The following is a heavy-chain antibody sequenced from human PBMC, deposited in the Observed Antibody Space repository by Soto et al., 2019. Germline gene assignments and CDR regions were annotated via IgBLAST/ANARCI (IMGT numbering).Heavy chain of an antibody. Sequence: GGSLRLSCAASGFTFSSYDMHWVRQATGKGLEWVSAIGTAGDTYYPGSVKGRFTISRENAKNSLYLQMNSLRAGDTAVYYCARWEVTRGFDYWGQGTLVTVSS. CDR1: GFTFSSYD. CDR2: IGTAGDT. CDR3: ARWEVTRGFDY. D-gene: IGHD4-17*01. J-gene: IGHJ4*02. V-gene: IGHV3-13*01.